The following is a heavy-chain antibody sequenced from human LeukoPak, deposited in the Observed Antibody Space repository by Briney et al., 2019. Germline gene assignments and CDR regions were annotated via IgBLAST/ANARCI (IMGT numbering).Heavy chain of an antibody. CDR3: ARGRGVYGYWYFDL. CDR1: GFTFSSYV. J-gene: IGHJ2*01. CDR2: ISGNGRNT. D-gene: IGHD2-15*01. V-gene: IGHV3-23*01. Sequence: GGSLRLSCAASGFTFSSYVMSWVRQTPGKGLEWVSTISGNGRNTYYADSVKGRFTISRDNSKITLSLEMNSLRAEDTAVYYCARGRGVYGYWYFDLWGRGTLVTVSS.